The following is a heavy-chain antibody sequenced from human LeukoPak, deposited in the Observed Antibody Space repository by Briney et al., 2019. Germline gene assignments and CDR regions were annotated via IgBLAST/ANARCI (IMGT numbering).Heavy chain of an antibody. V-gene: IGHV3-21*01. J-gene: IGHJ5*02. Sequence: GGSLRLSCAASGFTFSSYAMSWVRQAPGKGLEWVSSISSTGSYIYYADSVKGRFTISRDNPGNVFYLQMDSLRAEDTAVYYCTRVAQSGPTGWFDRWGQGTLVTVSS. CDR2: ISSTGSYI. CDR1: GFTFSSYA. CDR3: TRVAQSGPTGWFDR. D-gene: IGHD1-1*01.